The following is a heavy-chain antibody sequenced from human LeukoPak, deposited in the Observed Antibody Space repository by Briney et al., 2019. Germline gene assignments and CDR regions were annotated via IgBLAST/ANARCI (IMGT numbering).Heavy chain of an antibody. V-gene: IGHV3-23*01. Sequence: PGRSLRLSCAASGFTFSSYGMHWVRQAPGKGLEWVSIITFNGGNTYYASVEGRFTISRDNSKNTLYLQMGSLRADDTAVYYCARTHINGWCFDSWGQGTLVTVSS. CDR2: ITFNGGNT. CDR3: ARTHINGWCFDS. CDR1: GFTFSSYG. D-gene: IGHD6-19*01. J-gene: IGHJ4*02.